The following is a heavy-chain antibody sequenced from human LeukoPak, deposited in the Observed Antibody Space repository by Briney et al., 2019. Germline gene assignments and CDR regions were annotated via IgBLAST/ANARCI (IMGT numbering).Heavy chain of an antibody. CDR3: AREKSDSSGSYYFDY. CDR2: INSDGSST. CDR1: GFTFSSYW. D-gene: IGHD6-19*01. Sequence: PGGSLRLSCAASGFTFSSYWMHWVRQAPGKGLVWVSRINSDGSSTSYADSVKGRFTTSRDNAKNTLYLQMNSLRAEDTAVYYCAREKSDSSGSYYFDYWGQGTLVTVSS. J-gene: IGHJ4*02. V-gene: IGHV3-74*01.